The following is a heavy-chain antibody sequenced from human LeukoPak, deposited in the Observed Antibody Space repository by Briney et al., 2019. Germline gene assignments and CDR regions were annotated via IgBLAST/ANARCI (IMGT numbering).Heavy chain of an antibody. Sequence: GGSLRLSCAASGFIFSSYAMSWVRQAPGKGLERVTSISGGGDSTYYADSVKGRFTISRDNSKNTLYLQMNRLRAEDTAVYYCAKDLMIIAAAGPFDYWGQGTLVTVSS. CDR2: ISGGGDST. CDR3: AKDLMIIAAAGPFDY. CDR1: GFIFSSYA. V-gene: IGHV3-23*01. D-gene: IGHD6-13*01. J-gene: IGHJ4*02.